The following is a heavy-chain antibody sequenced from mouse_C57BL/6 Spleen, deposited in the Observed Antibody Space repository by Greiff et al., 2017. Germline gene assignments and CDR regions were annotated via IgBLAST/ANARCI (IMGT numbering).Heavy chain of an antibody. CDR1: GFTFSSYT. Sequence: EVKVVESGGGLVKPGGSLKLSCAASGFTFSSYTMSWVRQTPEKRLEWVATISGGGGNTYYPDSVKGRFTISRDNAKNTLYLQMNSLRSEDTALYYCSRRGDYVFDYWGQGTTLTVSS. CDR2: ISGGGGNT. J-gene: IGHJ2*01. CDR3: SRRGDYVFDY. V-gene: IGHV5-9*01. D-gene: IGHD2-4*01.